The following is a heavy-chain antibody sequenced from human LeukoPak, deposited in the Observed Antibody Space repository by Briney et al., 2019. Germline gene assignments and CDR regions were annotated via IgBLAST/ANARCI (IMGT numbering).Heavy chain of an antibody. J-gene: IGHJ4*02. D-gene: IGHD2-2*01. CDR2: ISYDGGNG. V-gene: IGHV3-30*04. Sequence: GRSLRLSRAASGFTFSSYAMHWVRQAPGKGLEWVAVISYDGGNGYYRDSVKGRFTISRDNSKNTLYLQMNSLNADDTAIYYCAEDKWTFCISSTCYGRIGNSWGQGTPVTVSS. CDR1: GFTFSSYA. CDR3: AEDKWTFCISSTCYGRIGNS.